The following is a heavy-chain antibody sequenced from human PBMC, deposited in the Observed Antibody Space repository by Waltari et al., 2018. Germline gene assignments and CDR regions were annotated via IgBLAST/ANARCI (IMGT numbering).Heavy chain of an antibody. Sequence: QVQLVQSGAEVKKPGASVKVSCKASGYTFTSYAMHWVRQAPGQRLEWMGWINAGNGNTKYSQKFQGRVTITRDTSASTAYMELSSLRSEDTAVYYCARDLIYCSSTSCHLTYNFDYWGQGTLVTVSS. CDR1: GYTFTSYA. J-gene: IGHJ4*02. CDR3: ARDLIYCSSTSCHLTYNFDY. CDR2: INAGNGNT. V-gene: IGHV1-3*01. D-gene: IGHD2-2*01.